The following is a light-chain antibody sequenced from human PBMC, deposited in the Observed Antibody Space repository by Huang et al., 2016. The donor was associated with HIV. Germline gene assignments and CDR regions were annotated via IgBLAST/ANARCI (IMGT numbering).Light chain of an antibody. CDR3: QQYNDFRST. Sequence: ETVMTQSPVTLSVSPGDRASLSCRSSQIVSSHLAWYQQKPGQAPRLRSYAASTRANGVPARFRGSGAGTEFTLTISTLQSEDSAVYYCQQYNDFRSTFGPGTRVEIK. CDR2: AAS. V-gene: IGKV3-15*01. J-gene: IGKJ3*01. CDR1: QIVSSH.